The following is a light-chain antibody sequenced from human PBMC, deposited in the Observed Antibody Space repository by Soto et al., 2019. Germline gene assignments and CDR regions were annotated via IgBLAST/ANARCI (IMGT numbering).Light chain of an antibody. J-gene: IGKJ1*01. CDR2: AAS. V-gene: IGKV1-39*01. CDR3: QQSYSSPPT. Sequence: DIQMTQSPSSLSASVGDRVIITCRASQSISNHLNWYQQKPGKAPKLLIFAASSLQSGVPSRFSGSRSGPDFTLTISSLQPEDFATYYCQQSYSSPPTFRQGTKV. CDR1: QSISNH.